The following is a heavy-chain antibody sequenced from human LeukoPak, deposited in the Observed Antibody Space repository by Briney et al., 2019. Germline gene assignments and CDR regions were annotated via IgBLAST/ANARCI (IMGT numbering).Heavy chain of an antibody. CDR3: ATIKRGSIFGYFDF. CDR1: GGSISSHY. V-gene: IGHV4-59*11. CDR2: LFDSVNT. J-gene: IGHJ4*02. Sequence: SETLSLTCTVSGGSISSHYWSWIRQPPGKGLEWIAYLFDSVNTKDNPSLQSRLTLSADTSKNQFSLRLSSVTAADTAVYYCATIKRGSIFGYFDFWGQGIKVAVSS. D-gene: IGHD5-18*01.